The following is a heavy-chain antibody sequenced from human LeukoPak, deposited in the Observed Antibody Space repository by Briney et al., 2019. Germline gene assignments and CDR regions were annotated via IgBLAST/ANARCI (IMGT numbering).Heavy chain of an antibody. V-gene: IGHV3-48*01. CDR3: ARDKSGYGDFDY. J-gene: IGHJ4*02. D-gene: IGHD5-12*01. CDR2: ISSSSSTI. CDR1: GFPLSSNY. Sequence: GGSLRLSCAVSGFPLSSNYMRWVRQAPGKGLEWVSYISSSSSTIYYADSVKGRFTISRDKDKNSLYLQMNSLRAEDTAVYYCARDKSGYGDFDYWGQGTLVTVSS.